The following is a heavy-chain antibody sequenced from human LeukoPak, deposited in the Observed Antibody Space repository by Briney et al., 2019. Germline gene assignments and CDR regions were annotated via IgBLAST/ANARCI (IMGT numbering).Heavy chain of an antibody. D-gene: IGHD2-2*01. CDR3: ARIVVVPAVPQGGFDP. CDR2: INPNSGGT. CDR1: GYTFTGYY. Sequence: GASVKVSCKASGYTFTGYYMHWVRQAPGQGLEWMGWINPNSGGTNYAQKFQGRVTMTRDMSISTAYMELSRLRSDDTAVYYCARIVVVPAVPQGGFDPWGQGTLVTVSS. J-gene: IGHJ5*02. V-gene: IGHV1-2*02.